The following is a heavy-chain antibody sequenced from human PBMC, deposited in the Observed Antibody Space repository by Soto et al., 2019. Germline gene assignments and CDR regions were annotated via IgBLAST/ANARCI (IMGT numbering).Heavy chain of an antibody. J-gene: IGHJ6*02. Sequence: PSDTLSLTCTVSDDFISSYYWNWIRQPAGKGLEWIARVSTSGATNYNPSLESRVTMSVDTSKKQFSLKLTSVTAADTAVYFCARADYEILTGSYAMDVWGQGTTVTVSS. CDR1: DDFISSYY. CDR2: VSTSGAT. V-gene: IGHV4-4*07. D-gene: IGHD3-9*01. CDR3: ARADYEILTGSYAMDV.